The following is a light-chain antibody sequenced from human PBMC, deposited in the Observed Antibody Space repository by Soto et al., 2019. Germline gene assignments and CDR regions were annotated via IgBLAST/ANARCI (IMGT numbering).Light chain of an antibody. V-gene: IGLV1-47*01. Sequence: QSVLTQPPSASGTPGQRVTISCSGSNSNIGRNDVDWYQQLPGTAPKVLIFRNNQRPSGVPDRFSGSKSGTSASLAITGLQSDAEADYYCAAWDDSLNDYVFGTGTKLTVL. J-gene: IGLJ1*01. CDR2: RNN. CDR1: NSNIGRND. CDR3: AAWDDSLNDYV.